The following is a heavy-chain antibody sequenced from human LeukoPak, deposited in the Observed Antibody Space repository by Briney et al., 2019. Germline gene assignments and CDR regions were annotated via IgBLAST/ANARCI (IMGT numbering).Heavy chain of an antibody. CDR2: ISAYNGNT. CDR3: ARDGIYDILTGGYYYYGMDV. J-gene: IGHJ6*04. Sequence: ASVKVSCKASGYTFTSYGISWVRQATGQGLEWMGWISAYNGNTNYAQKIQGRVTMTTDTSTSTAYMELRSLRSDDTAVYYCARDGIYDILTGGYYYYGMDVWGKGTTVTVSS. D-gene: IGHD3-9*01. CDR1: GYTFTSYG. V-gene: IGHV1-18*04.